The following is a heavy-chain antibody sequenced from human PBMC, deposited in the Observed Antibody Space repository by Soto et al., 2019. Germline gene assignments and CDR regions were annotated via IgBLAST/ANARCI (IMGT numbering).Heavy chain of an antibody. Sequence: ASVKVSCKASGGTFSSYAISWVRQAPGQGLEWMGGIIPIFGTANYAQKFQGRVTITADESTSTAYMELSSLRSEDTAVYYCARGGIAAAGEVDYYYGMDVWGQGTTVTVSS. CDR1: GGTFSSYA. V-gene: IGHV1-69*13. D-gene: IGHD6-13*01. CDR2: IIPIFGTA. J-gene: IGHJ6*02. CDR3: ARGGIAAAGEVDYYYGMDV.